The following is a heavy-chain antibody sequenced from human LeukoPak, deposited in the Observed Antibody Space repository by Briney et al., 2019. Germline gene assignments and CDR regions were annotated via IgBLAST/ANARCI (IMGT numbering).Heavy chain of an antibody. D-gene: IGHD3-22*01. CDR1: GGSISSHY. CDR2: IYYSGST. CDR3: ARLTSSGYYSFDY. V-gene: IGHV4-59*11. J-gene: IGHJ4*02. Sequence: SETLSLTCTVSGGSISSHYWSWIRQPPGRGLEWIGYIYYSGSTDYNPSLKSRVTISVDTSKNQFSLKLSSVTAADTAGYYCARLTSSGYYSFDYWGQGTLVTVSS.